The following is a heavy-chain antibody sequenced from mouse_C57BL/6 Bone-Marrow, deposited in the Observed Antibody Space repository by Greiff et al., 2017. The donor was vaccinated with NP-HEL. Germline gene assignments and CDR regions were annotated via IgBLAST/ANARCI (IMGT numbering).Heavy chain of an antibody. D-gene: IGHD4-1*01. CDR3: ARNWVPYYYAMDY. CDR1: GFSLTSYG. Sequence: QVQLQQSGPGLVAPSQSLSITCTVSGFSLTSYGVDWVRQSPGKGLEWLGVIWGVGSTNYNSALKSRLSISKDNSKSQVFLKMNSLQTDDTAMYYCARNWVPYYYAMDYWGQGTSVTVSS. J-gene: IGHJ4*01. V-gene: IGHV2-6*01. CDR2: IWGVGST.